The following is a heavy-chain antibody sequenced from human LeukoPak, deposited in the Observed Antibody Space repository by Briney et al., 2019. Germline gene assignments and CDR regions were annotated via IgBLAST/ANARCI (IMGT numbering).Heavy chain of an antibody. D-gene: IGHD3-22*01. CDR3: AKKLDYDSSGYLGAYFDY. J-gene: IGHJ4*02. V-gene: IGHV3-30*18. CDR1: GFTFNTYA. CDR2: ISEDGSSK. Sequence: GSSLSLSCAASGFTFNTYAMLWVRQAPGKGLEWVTVISEDGSSKHYADSVRGRCTISRDNSKNTLYLQMNSLRAEDTAVYYCAKKLDYDSSGYLGAYFDYWGQGTLVTVSS.